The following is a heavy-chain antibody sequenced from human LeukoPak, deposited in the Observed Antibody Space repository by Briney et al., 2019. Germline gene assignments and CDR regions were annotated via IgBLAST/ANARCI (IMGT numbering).Heavy chain of an antibody. Sequence: KPSETLSLTCTVSGGSISSYYWSWIRQPPGKGLEWIGEINHSGSTNYNPSLKSRVTISVDTSKNQFSLKLSSVTAADTAVYYCARASYYYYGMDVWGQGTTVTVSS. CDR3: ARASYYYYGMDV. CDR2: INHSGST. V-gene: IGHV4-34*01. CDR1: GGSISSYY. J-gene: IGHJ6*02.